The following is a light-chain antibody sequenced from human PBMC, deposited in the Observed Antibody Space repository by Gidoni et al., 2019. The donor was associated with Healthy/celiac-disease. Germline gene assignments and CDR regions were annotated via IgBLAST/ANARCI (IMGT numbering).Light chain of an antibody. Sequence: EIVLTQSPATLSLSPGERATLSCRACQSVSSYLAWYQQKPGQAPRLLIYDASNRATGIPARFSGSGSGTDFTLTISSLEPEDFAVYYWQQRSNWPLTFXGXTKVEIK. CDR1: QSVSSY. V-gene: IGKV3-11*01. J-gene: IGKJ4*01. CDR2: DAS. CDR3: QQRSNWPLT.